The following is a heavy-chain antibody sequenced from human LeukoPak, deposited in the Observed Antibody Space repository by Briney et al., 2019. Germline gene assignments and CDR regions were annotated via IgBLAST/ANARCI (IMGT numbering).Heavy chain of an antibody. CDR1: GFTFTSYW. CDR2: VSPDGRRT. D-gene: IGHD3-10*01. CDR3: ARVLSYFGSGSYPAY. J-gene: IGHJ4*02. V-gene: IGHV3-74*01. Sequence: GGSLRLSCAASGFTFTSYWMHWVRQVPGKGLVWIAHVSPDGRRTDYADSVKGRFTVSRDNTNHILYLQMNSLTADDTAVYYCARVLSYFGSGSYPAYWGQETHVTVSS.